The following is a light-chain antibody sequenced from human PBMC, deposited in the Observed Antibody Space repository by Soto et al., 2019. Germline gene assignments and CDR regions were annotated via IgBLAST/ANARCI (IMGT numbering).Light chain of an antibody. CDR3: QQYGSSRFT. CDR1: QSVTSSY. CDR2: GAS. Sequence: EIVLTQSPGTLSLSPGERATLSCRASQSVTSSYLAWYQQKPGQAPRLLIYGASTRATGIPHRFSGSGSGTDFTLTISRLEPEDFEVYYCQQYGSSRFTFGPGTKVDIK. J-gene: IGKJ3*01. V-gene: IGKV3-20*01.